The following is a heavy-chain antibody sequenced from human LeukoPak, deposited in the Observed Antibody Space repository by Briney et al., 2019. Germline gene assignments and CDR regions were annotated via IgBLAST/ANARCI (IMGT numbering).Heavy chain of an antibody. J-gene: IGHJ4*02. CDR1: GLTFINAW. CDR3: ARVRSGTYFDY. V-gene: IGHV3-7*05. D-gene: IGHD1-26*01. Sequence: GGSLRLSCVASGLTFINAWMSWVRQAPGRGLEWVANIKEDGSEKYYVDSVKGRFTISRDNAKNSLYLQMNSLRAEDTAVYYCARVRSGTYFDYWGQGTLVTVSS. CDR2: IKEDGSEK.